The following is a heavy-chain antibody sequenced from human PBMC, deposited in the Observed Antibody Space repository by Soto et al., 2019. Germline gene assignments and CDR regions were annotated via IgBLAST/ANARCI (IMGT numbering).Heavy chain of an antibody. CDR3: ARDRKYCSSTSCYYYYYGMDV. D-gene: IGHD2-2*01. CDR1: GGTFSSYA. Sequence: QVQLVQSGAEVQKPGSSVKVSCKASGGTFSSYAISWVRQAPGQGLEWMGGIIPIFGTANYAQKFQGRVTITADESTSTAYMELSSLRSEDTAVYYCARDRKYCSSTSCYYYYYGMDVWGQGTTVTVSS. CDR2: IIPIFGTA. V-gene: IGHV1-69*01. J-gene: IGHJ6*02.